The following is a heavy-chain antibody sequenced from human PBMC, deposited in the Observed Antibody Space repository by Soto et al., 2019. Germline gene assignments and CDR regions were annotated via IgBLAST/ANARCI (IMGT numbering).Heavy chain of an antibody. D-gene: IGHD3-9*01. Sequence: SETLSLTCTVSGGSVSSGSYYWSWIRQPPGKGLEWIGYIYYSGSTNYNPSLKSRVTISVDTSKNQFSLKLSSVTAADTAVYYCARGIRYFDWLSPSYYFDYWGQGTLVTVSS. CDR3: ARGIRYFDWLSPSYYFDY. V-gene: IGHV4-61*01. J-gene: IGHJ4*02. CDR1: GGSVSSGSYY. CDR2: IYYSGST.